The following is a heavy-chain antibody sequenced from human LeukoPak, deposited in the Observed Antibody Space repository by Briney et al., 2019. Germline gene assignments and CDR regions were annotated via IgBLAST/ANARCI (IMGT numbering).Heavy chain of an antibody. CDR3: AKDLDSGYDSGPAFDY. CDR1: GFTFSSYG. V-gene: IGHV3-33*06. CDR2: IWYDGSNK. Sequence: GGSLRLSCAASGFTFSSYGMHWVRQAPGKGLEWVAVIWYDGSNKYYADSVKGRFTISRDNSKNTLYLQMNSLRAEDTAVYYCAKDLDSGYDSGPAFDYWGQGTLVTVSS. D-gene: IGHD5-12*01. J-gene: IGHJ4*02.